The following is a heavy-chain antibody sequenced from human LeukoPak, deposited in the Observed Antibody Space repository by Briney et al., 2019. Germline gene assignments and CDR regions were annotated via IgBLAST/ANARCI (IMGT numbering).Heavy chain of an antibody. CDR2: IYYSGST. CDR3: ARLPGTSRFDP. Sequence: SETLSLTCTVSGASISSYCWSWIRQPPGKGLEWIGYIYYSGSTNYNPSLKSRVTISVDTSKNQFSLKLSSVTAADTAVYYCARLPGTSRFDPWGQGTLVTVSS. V-gene: IGHV4-59*08. D-gene: IGHD2-2*01. CDR1: GASISSYC. J-gene: IGHJ5*02.